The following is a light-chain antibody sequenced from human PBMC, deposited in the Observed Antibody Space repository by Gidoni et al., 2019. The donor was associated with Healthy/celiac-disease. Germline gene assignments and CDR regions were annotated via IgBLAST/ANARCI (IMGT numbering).Light chain of an antibody. Sequence: QSVLTQPPSVSGAPGQRVTISCTGSSSNIGAGYDVHWYQQLPETAPKLLIYGNTNRPSGVPDRFSGSKSGTSASLAISGLQAEDEADYYCQSYDSSLSVSGVVFGGGTKLSVL. CDR1: SSNIGAGYD. CDR2: GNT. J-gene: IGLJ2*01. CDR3: QSYDSSLSVSGVV. V-gene: IGLV1-40*01.